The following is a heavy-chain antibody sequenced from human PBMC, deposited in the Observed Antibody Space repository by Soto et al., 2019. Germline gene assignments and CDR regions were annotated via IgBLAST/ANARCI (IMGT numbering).Heavy chain of an antibody. CDR3: ARGHYDFWSGYFATIDY. J-gene: IGHJ4*02. CDR2: IHYSGST. Sequence: SETLSLTCTVSGGSISNYYWSWIRQPPGKGLEWTGYIHYSGSTKYNPSLKSRVTISADTSKNQFSLKLSSVTAADAAVYYCARGHYDFWSGYFATIDYWGQGTLVTVSS. CDR1: GGSISNYY. V-gene: IGHV4-59*08. D-gene: IGHD3-3*01.